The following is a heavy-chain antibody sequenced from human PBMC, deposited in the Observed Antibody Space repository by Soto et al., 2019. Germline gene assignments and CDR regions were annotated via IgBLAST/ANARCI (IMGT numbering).Heavy chain of an antibody. CDR2: IKHYGSEK. V-gene: IGHV3-7*01. J-gene: IGHJ6*02. D-gene: IGHD1-7*01. CDR3: AKDSRRLSWNYAYYYYGMDV. CDR1: GFTFSSYW. Sequence: PGGSLRLSCVASGFTFSSYWMSWVRQAPGKGLEWVANIKHYGSEKYYVDSVKGRFTISRDNAKNSLYLQMNSLRAEDTAVYYCAKDSRRLSWNYAYYYYGMDVWGQGTTVTVSS.